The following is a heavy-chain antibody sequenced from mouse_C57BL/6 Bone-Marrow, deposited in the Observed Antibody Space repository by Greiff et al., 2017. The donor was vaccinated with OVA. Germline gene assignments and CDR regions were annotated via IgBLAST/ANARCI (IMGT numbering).Heavy chain of an antibody. Sequence: QVQLQQSGAELVRPGASVTLSCKASGYTFTDYEMHWVKQTPGHGLEWIGAIDPETGGTAYNQKFKGKAILTADKSSSTAYMELRSLTSEDSAVYYCTRWLLWPRVGYWGQGTTLTVSS. D-gene: IGHD2-1*01. V-gene: IGHV1-15*01. J-gene: IGHJ2*01. CDR3: TRWLLWPRVGY. CDR1: GYTFTDYE. CDR2: IDPETGGT.